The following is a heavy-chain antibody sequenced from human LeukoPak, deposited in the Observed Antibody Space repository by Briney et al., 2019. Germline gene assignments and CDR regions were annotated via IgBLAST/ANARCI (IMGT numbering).Heavy chain of an antibody. D-gene: IGHD2-21*02. CDR3: ARAVVRRILEETVEDHAGFEI. V-gene: IGHV1-69*04. CDR1: GGTLSNSA. Sequence: ASVKVSCKASGGTLSNSAINWVRQAPGQGLEWMGRIIPLLGIANYAQKFQDKVTITAHRSTGAAYMELRSLKSEDTAMYYSARAVVRRILEETVEDHAGFEICGQGTMVTVSS. CDR2: IIPLLGIA. J-gene: IGHJ3*02.